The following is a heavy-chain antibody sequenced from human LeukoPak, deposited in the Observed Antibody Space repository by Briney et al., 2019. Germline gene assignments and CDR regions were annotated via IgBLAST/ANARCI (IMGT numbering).Heavy chain of an antibody. V-gene: IGHV6-1*01. CDR3: VRAEVGTTLKYYYYYMDV. J-gene: IGHJ6*03. D-gene: IGHD1-26*01. Sequence: SQTLSLTCAISGDSVSSNSAAWNWIRQSPSRGLEWLGKTYYRSKWYNDYAISVKSRITINPDTSKNQFSLQLNSVTPEDTAVYYCVRAEVGTTLKYYYYYMDVWGKGTTVTVSS. CDR2: TYYRSKWYN. CDR1: GDSVSSNSAA.